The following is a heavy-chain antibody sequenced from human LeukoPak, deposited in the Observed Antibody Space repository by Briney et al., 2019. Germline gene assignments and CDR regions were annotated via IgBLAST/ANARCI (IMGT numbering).Heavy chain of an antibody. Sequence: AGGSLRLSCAASGFTFSSYGMHWVRQAPGKGLEWVAVIWYDGSNKYYADSVKGRFTISRDNSKNTLYLQMNSLRAEDTAVYYCARSIAVAAPFDYWGQGTLVTVSS. CDR2: IWYDGSNK. J-gene: IGHJ4*02. CDR1: GFTFSSYG. D-gene: IGHD6-19*01. CDR3: ARSIAVAAPFDY. V-gene: IGHV3-33*01.